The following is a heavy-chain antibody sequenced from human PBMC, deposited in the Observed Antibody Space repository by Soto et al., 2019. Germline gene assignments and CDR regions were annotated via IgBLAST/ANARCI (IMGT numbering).Heavy chain of an antibody. CDR3: ARDEASSNWYSMDV. V-gene: IGHV3-33*01. CDR2: AWYDGTDT. CDR1: GFTFSSYG. D-gene: IGHD6-13*01. J-gene: IGHJ6*02. Sequence: QVQLVESGGGVVQPGRSLRLSCVGSGFTFSSYGMHWVRRAPGKGLEWVAVAWYDGTDTYYGDSAKGRFTISRDNSKSTLYLQMSSLSVEDTAVYYCARDEASSNWYSMDVWGQGTTVTVSS.